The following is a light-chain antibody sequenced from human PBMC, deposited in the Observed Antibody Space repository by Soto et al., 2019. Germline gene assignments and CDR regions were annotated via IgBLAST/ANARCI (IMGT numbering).Light chain of an antibody. CDR3: QQYSSVPV. Sequence: DIQMTQSPTSLSASVGDRVTITCRASQGIRNFVAWYQQKPGKAPKLLIYAASTLQSGVPSRFSGSGSETDFSLTIRSLQPEDVATYSCQQYSSVPVFGPGTKVEIK. V-gene: IGKV1-27*01. CDR1: QGIRNF. J-gene: IGKJ3*01. CDR2: AAS.